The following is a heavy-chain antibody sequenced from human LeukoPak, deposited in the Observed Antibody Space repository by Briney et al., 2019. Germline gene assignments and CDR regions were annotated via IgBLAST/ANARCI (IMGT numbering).Heavy chain of an antibody. V-gene: IGHV3-23*01. CDR2: ISGPGGTT. D-gene: IGHD1-26*01. Sequence: GGTLRLSCSASGFTFSSFGMSWVRQAPGKGLEWVSAISGPGGTTYYADSVKGRFTISRDNSKNTLFLQMNSLRAEDTAVYYCAKGVSWELLFSFTDFWGQGTLVTVSS. J-gene: IGHJ4*02. CDR3: AKGVSWELLFSFTDF. CDR1: GFTFSSFG.